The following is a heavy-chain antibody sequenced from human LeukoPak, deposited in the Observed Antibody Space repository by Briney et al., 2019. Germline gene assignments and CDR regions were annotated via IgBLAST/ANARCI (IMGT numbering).Heavy chain of an antibody. V-gene: IGHV4-59*01. Sequence: SETLSLTCTVSGGSISSFYWNWFRQPPGKGLEWIGYIYYSGSTNYNPSLKSRVTISVDTSENQFSLRLSSVTAADTAVYYCARGDRTIFGVISFDFWGQGTLVTVSS. CDR3: ARGDRTIFGVISFDF. CDR2: IYYSGST. CDR1: GGSISSFY. J-gene: IGHJ4*02. D-gene: IGHD3-3*01.